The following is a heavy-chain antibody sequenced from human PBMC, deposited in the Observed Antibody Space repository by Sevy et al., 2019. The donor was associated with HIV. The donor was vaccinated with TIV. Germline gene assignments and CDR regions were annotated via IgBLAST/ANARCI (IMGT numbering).Heavy chain of an antibody. CDR2: INPSGGST. V-gene: IGHV1-46*01. D-gene: IGHD6-13*01. CDR3: ARDCRSSWSYYYYYMDV. J-gene: IGHJ6*03. Sequence: ASVKVSCKASGYTFTSYYMHWVRQAPGQGLEWMGIINPSGGSTSYAQKFQGRVTMTRDTSTSTVYMELSSRRSEDTAVYYCARDCRSSWSYYYYYMDVWGKGTTVTVSS. CDR1: GYTFTSYY.